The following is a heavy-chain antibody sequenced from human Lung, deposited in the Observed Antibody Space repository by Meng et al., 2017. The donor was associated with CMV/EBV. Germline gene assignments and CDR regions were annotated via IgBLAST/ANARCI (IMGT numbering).Heavy chain of an antibody. V-gene: IGHV1-2*02. D-gene: IGHD3-9*01. CDR3: ARDNDWGPAY. Sequence: ASXXVSCKASGYTFTDHYFHWVRQAPGQGLEWMGWIYPNSGGTHYAQKFQGRLTVTTDTSISTGYMELSSLGSDDTAVYYCARDNDWGPAYWDQGTRVTVSS. CDR2: IYPNSGGT. CDR1: GYTFTDHY. J-gene: IGHJ4*02.